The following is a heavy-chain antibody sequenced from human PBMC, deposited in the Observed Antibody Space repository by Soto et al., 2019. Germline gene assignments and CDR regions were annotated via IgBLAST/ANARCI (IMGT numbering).Heavy chain of an antibody. CDR3: ARTTTVTARPSDS. CDR1: GDSVSSSHYF. D-gene: IGHD4-17*01. CDR2: IYYIGST. J-gene: IGHJ4*02. V-gene: IGHV4-30-4*01. Sequence: TSETLSLTCTVSGDSVSSSHYFWSWIRQPPGKALEWIGYIYYIGSTYYNPSLKSRATISLDMSKNQFSLNLTSVTAADTAVYYCARTTTVTARPSDSWGQGTLVTVSS.